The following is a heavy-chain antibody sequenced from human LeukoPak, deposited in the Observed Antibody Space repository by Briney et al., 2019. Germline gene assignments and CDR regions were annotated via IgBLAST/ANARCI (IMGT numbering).Heavy chain of an antibody. D-gene: IGHD2-8*01. J-gene: IGHJ4*02. V-gene: IGHV1-18*01. CDR2: ISAYNGNT. Sequence: ASVKVSCKASGYTFTSYGISWVRQAPGQGLEWMGWISAYNGNTNYAQKLQGRVTVTTDTSTSTAYMELRSLRSDDTAVYYCARVQYCTNGVCPDYWGQGTLVTVSS. CDR1: GYTFTSYG. CDR3: ARVQYCTNGVCPDY.